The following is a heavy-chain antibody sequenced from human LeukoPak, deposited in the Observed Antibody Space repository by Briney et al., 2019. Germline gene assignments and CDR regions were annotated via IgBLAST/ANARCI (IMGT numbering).Heavy chain of an antibody. CDR1: GASLTNYY. CDR2: IYPGGGWT. Sequence: ASVKVSCKASGASLTNYYIHWVRQAPGQGLEWVGLIYPGGGWTNYAQKFQGRVTMTTDTSTGTVYMELSSLRSEDTAVYYCARDMPHNCFDPWGQGTLVTVSP. D-gene: IGHD2-2*01. V-gene: IGHV1-46*01. J-gene: IGHJ5*02. CDR3: ARDMPHNCFDP.